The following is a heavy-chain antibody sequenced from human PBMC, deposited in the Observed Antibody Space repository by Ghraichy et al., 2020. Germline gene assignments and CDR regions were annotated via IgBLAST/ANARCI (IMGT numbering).Heavy chain of an antibody. Sequence: GGSLRLSCAASGFTVSSNYMSWVRQAPGKGLEWVSVIYSGGSAYYADSVKGRFTISRDNSKNTLYLQMNSLRAEDTAVYYCARDKWGWGDIASNYYYGMDVWGQGTTVTVSS. J-gene: IGHJ6*02. CDR3: ARDKWGWGDIASNYYYGMDV. V-gene: IGHV3-66*01. D-gene: IGHD7-27*01. CDR2: IYSGGSA. CDR1: GFTVSSNY.